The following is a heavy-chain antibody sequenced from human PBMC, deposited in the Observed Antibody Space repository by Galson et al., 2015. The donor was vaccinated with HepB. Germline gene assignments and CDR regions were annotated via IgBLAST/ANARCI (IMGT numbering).Heavy chain of an antibody. CDR2: IGVAGDT. J-gene: IGHJ6*02. D-gene: IGHD3-3*01. CDR3: ARAYDFWSGFAGMDV. V-gene: IGHV3-13*04. CDR1: GFTFSNYD. Sequence: SLRLSCAASGFTFSNYDMHWVRQTTGKGLEWVSVIGVAGDTYYSGSVKGRFTTSRENTKNSFYLQMNSLIPGDTAVYFCARAYDFWSGFAGMDVWGHGTTVTVSS.